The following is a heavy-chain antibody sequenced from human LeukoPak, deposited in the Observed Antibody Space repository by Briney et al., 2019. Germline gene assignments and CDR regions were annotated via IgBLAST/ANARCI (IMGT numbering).Heavy chain of an antibody. D-gene: IGHD1-26*01. CDR2: IYYSGST. Sequence: SETLSLTCTVSGGSISSYHWSWIRQPPGKGLEWIGYIYYSGSTNYNPSLKSRDTISVDTSKNQFSLKLSSVTAADTAVYYCARFSGSYAGGYWGQGTLVTVSS. CDR1: GGSISSYH. CDR3: ARFSGSYAGGY. J-gene: IGHJ4*02. V-gene: IGHV4-59*01.